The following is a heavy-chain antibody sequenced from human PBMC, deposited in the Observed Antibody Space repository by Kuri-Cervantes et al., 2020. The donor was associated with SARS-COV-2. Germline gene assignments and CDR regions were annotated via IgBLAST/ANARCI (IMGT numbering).Heavy chain of an antibody. J-gene: IGHJ3*02. Sequence: GESLKISCAASGFTFSSYGMHWVRQAPGKGLEWVAFIRYDGSNKYYADFVKGRFTISRDNSKNTLYLQMNSLRAEDTAVYYCAKDMYYDSSGFYDAFDIWGQGTMVTVSS. D-gene: IGHD3-22*01. V-gene: IGHV3-30*02. CDR1: GFTFSSYG. CDR2: IRYDGSNK. CDR3: AKDMYYDSSGFYDAFDI.